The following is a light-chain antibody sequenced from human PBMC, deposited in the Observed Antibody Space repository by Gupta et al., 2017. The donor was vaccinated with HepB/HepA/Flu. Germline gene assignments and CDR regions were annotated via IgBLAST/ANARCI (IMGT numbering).Light chain of an antibody. V-gene: IGKV3-15*01. J-gene: IGKJ1*01. CDR3: QQYNNSEPWT. CDR1: QRVSSN. Sequence: IVMTQPPATLSVSPGERATLSCRASQRVSSNLAWYQQKPGQAPGLLIYGASTRATGIPARLSGSGSGTEFTLTISSRQSEDFAVYYCQQYNNSEPWTFGQGTKVEIK. CDR2: GAS.